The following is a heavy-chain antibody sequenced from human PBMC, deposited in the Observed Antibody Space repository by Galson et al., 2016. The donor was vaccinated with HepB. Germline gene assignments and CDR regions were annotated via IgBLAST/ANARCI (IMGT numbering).Heavy chain of an antibody. D-gene: IGHD3-10*01. CDR1: GFDFSIYG. CDR2: IWYDGSKK. V-gene: IGHV3-33*01. CDR3: ASSGGFGSGTYYVY. J-gene: IGHJ4*02. Sequence: SLRLSCAASGFDFSIYGMHWVRQAPGKGLEWVAVIWYDGSKKKYADAGKGRYTISRDNSKNTLYLQMNSLRAEDTAVYYCASSGGFGSGTYYVYWGQGTLVTVSS.